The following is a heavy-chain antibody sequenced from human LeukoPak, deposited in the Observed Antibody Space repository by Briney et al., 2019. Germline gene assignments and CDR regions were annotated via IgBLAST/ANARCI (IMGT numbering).Heavy chain of an antibody. J-gene: IGHJ4*02. CDR2: ISAYNGNT. V-gene: IGHV1-18*01. CDR1: GYTFTSYG. Sequence: ASVKVSCKASGYTFTSYGISWVRQAPGQGLEWMGWISAYNGNTNYAQKLQGRVTMTTDTSTSTAYMELRSLRSDDTAVYYCARDSYSGSYSLPGYWGQGTLVTVSS. CDR3: ARDSYSGSYSLPGY. D-gene: IGHD1-26*01.